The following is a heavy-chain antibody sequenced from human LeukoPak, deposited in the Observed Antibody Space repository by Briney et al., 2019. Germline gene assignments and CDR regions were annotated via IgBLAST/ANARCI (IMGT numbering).Heavy chain of an antibody. CDR1: GFTFTTYA. V-gene: IGHV1-18*01. CDR3: ARHFSSGWPLEALDV. Sequence: GASVKVSCKASGFTFTTYAFSWVRQAPGQGLEWMGWISAHNGNTNHAQKLQGRVTMTTDTSTNTAYMELRSLRFDDTAVYYCARHFSSGWPLEALDVWGQGTLVTVSS. CDR2: ISAHNGNT. J-gene: IGHJ3*01. D-gene: IGHD6-19*01.